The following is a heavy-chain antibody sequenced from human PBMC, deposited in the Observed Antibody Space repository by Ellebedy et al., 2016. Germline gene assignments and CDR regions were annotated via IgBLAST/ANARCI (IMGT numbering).Heavy chain of an antibody. J-gene: IGHJ4*02. CDR1: GFTFSSYA. CDR2: IYYSGST. CDR3: ARGGKGPNEDIVVVPAAMYALDY. D-gene: IGHD2-2*01. V-gene: IGHV4-31*02. Sequence: LRLSCAASGFTFSSYAMSWVRQAPGKGLEWIGYIYYSGSTYYNPSLKSRVTISVDTSKNQFSLKLSSVTAADTAVYYCARGGKGPNEDIVVVPAAMYALDYWGQGTLVTVSS.